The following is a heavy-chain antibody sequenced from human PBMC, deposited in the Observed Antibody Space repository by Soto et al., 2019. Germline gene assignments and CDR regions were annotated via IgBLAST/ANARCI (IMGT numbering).Heavy chain of an antibody. Sequence: SETLSLTCAVYGGSFSGYYWSWIRQPPGKGLEWIGEINHSGSTNYNPSLKSRVTISVDTSKNQFSLKLSSVTAADTAVYYCARGVATVVTSYFDYWGKGTLVPVSS. CDR3: ARGVATVVTSYFDY. J-gene: IGHJ4*02. CDR1: GGSFSGYY. CDR2: INHSGST. V-gene: IGHV4-34*01. D-gene: IGHD5-12*01.